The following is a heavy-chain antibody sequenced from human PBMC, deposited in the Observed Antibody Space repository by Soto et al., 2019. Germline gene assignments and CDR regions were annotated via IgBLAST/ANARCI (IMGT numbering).Heavy chain of an antibody. CDR3: TTLHSIAVAGTNWFDH. D-gene: IGHD6-19*01. CDR1: GFTFSGSA. J-gene: IGHJ5*02. V-gene: IGHV3-73*02. Sequence: EVQLVESGGGLVQPGGSLKLSCAASGFTFSGSAMHWIRQASGKGLEWVGRIRSKANSCATAYAASVKGRFTISRDDSKNAAYLQLNSLKTEDTAVYYCTTLHSIAVAGTNWFDHGGQGTLVIVSS. CDR2: IRSKANSCAT.